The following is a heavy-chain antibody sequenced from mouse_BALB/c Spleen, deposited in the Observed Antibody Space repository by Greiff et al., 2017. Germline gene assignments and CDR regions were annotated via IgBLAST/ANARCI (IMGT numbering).Heavy chain of an antibody. CDR3: ARAYGNYGWFAY. Sequence: QVQLQQSGAELMKPGASVKISCKATGYTFSSYWIEWVKQRPGHGLEWIGEILPGSGSTNYNEKFKGKATFTADTSSNTAYMQLSSLTSEDSAVYYCARAYGNYGWFAYWGQGTLVTVSA. D-gene: IGHD2-1*01. V-gene: IGHV1-9*01. CDR2: ILPGSGST. CDR1: GYTFSSYW. J-gene: IGHJ3*01.